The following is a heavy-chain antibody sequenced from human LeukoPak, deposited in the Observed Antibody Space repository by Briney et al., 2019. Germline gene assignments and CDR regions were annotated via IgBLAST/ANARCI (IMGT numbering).Heavy chain of an antibody. CDR1: GVSFSGYY. CDR3: ARSGYCTNGVCYNSAAFDI. D-gene: IGHD2-8*01. J-gene: IGHJ3*02. V-gene: IGHV4-34*01. Sequence: SETLSLTCAVYGVSFSGYYWSWIRQPPGKGLEWIGEINHSGSTNYNPSLKSRVTISVDTSKNQFSLKLSSVTAADTAVYYCARSGYCTNGVCYNSAAFDIWGQGTMVTVSS. CDR2: INHSGST.